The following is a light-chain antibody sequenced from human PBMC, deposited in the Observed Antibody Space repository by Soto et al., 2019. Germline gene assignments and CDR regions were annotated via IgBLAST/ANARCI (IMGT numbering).Light chain of an antibody. V-gene: IGKV1-39*01. Sequence: DIQMTHSPASLSASVGDRVTITCRASHSISSYLNWYQQKPGKAPKLLIYAASSLQSGVPSRFSGSGSGTDFTLTISSLQPEDFANYYCQQSYSTPTWTFGQGTKVDI. CDR3: QQSYSTPTWT. CDR2: AAS. J-gene: IGKJ1*01. CDR1: HSISSY.